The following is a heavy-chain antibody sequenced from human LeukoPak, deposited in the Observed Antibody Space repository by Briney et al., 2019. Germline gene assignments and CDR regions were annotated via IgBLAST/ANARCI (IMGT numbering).Heavy chain of an antibody. V-gene: IGHV3-48*04. D-gene: IGHD3-3*01. CDR3: ARGPYPTYYDFWSGYYTVY. CDR2: ISSSSSTI. CDR1: GFTFSSYS. Sequence: GGSLRLSCAASGFTFSSYSMNWVRQAPGKGLEWVTYISSSSSTIYYADSVKGRFTISRDNAKNSLYLQMNSLRAEDTAVYYCARGPYPTYYDFWSGYYTVYWGQRTLVTVSS. J-gene: IGHJ4*02.